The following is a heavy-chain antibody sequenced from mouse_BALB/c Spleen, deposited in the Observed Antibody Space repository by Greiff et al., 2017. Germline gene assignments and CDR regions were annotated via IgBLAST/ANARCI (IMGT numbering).Heavy chain of an antibody. J-gene: IGHJ4*01. V-gene: IGHV10-3*03. Sequence: EVKLVESGGGLVQPKGSLKLSCAASGFTFNTYAMHWVCQAPGKGLEWVARIRSKSNNYATYYADSVKDRFTISRDDSQSMLYLQMNNLKTEDTAMYYCVRGGYYYGSSYDYAMDYWGQGTSVTVSS. CDR2: IRSKSNNYAT. CDR1: GFTFNTYA. CDR3: VRGGYYYGSSYDYAMDY. D-gene: IGHD1-1*01.